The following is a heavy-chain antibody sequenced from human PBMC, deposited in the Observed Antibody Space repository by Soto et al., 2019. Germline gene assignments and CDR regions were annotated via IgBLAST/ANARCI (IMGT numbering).Heavy chain of an antibody. J-gene: IGHJ6*02. CDR3: ARGGKERFRGSGMDV. CDR1: GDRFNTYA. D-gene: IGHD1-1*01. V-gene: IGHV1-69*01. Sequence: QVQLVQSGAEVRKPGSSVRVSCKASGDRFNTYAFNWVRQAPGQGLEWLGGIITFFGAAMYAQKFQGRATITADEFMTTAYMELSSLTSEDTAVYYCARGGKERFRGSGMDVWGQGTTVTVSS. CDR2: IITFFGAA.